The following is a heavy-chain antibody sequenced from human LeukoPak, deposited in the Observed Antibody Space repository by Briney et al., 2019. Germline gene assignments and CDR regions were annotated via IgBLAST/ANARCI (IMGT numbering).Heavy chain of an antibody. J-gene: IGHJ6*02. D-gene: IGHD3-10*01. CDR1: GGSISTYY. CDR3: ARRPAGSRDYYYYGMDV. V-gene: IGHV4-59*08. Sequence: PSETLSLTCTVSGGSISTYYWNWIRQPPGKGLEWIGYMYYSGSTNYNPSLKSRATISVDTSKNQFSLKLSSVTAADTAVYYCARRPAGSRDYYYYGMDVWGQGTTVTVSS. CDR2: MYYSGST.